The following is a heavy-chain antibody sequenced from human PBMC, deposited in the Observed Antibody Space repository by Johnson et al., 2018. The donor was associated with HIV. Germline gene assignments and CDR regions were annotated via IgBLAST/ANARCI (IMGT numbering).Heavy chain of an antibody. CDR1: GFTFDDHG. Sequence: VQRVESGGGLLRPGASLPLPCAASGFTFDDHGMSRVRQAPRQGLEWVSYITWYGCNTRYADSVQCRFTISRDNAKNSLYLQMNSLRAEDTALYYCARDLIVGASGSDAFDVWDQGTAVTVSS. V-gene: IGHV3-20*04. J-gene: IGHJ3*01. CDR2: ITWYGCNT. CDR3: ARDLIVGASGSDAFDV. D-gene: IGHD1-26*01.